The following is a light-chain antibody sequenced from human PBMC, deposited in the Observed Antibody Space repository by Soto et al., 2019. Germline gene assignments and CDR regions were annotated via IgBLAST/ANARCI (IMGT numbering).Light chain of an antibody. CDR3: SSYTSSTPYV. Sequence: QPASVSGSPGQSITISCTGTSSDVGGYNYVSWYQQHPGKAPKLMIYDVSNRPSGVSNRFSGSKSGNTASLTISGLQAEDEADYYCSSYTSSTPYVFGTGTKLTVL. CDR2: DVS. V-gene: IGLV2-14*01. J-gene: IGLJ1*01. CDR1: SSDVGGYNY.